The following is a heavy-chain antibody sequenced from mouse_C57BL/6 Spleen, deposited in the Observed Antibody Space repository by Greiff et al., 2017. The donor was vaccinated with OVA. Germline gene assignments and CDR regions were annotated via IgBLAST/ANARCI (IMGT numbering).Heavy chain of an antibody. CDR3: ARHEEKFHAYYSNPYAMDY. J-gene: IGHJ4*01. V-gene: IGHV1-62-2*01. Sequence: QVQLQQSGAELVKPGASVKLSCKASGYTFTEYTIHWVKQRSGQGLEWIGWFYPGSGSIKYNEKFKDKATLTADKSSSTVYMELSRLTSEDSAVYFCARHEEKFHAYYSNPYAMDYWGQGTSVTVSS. CDR2: FYPGSGSI. D-gene: IGHD2-5*01. CDR1: GYTFTEYT.